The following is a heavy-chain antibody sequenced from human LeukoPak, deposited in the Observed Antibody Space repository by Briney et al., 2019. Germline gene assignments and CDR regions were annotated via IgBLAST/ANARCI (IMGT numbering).Heavy chain of an antibody. CDR1: GYTFTSYD. J-gene: IGHJ4*02. V-gene: IGHV1-8*01. CDR3: AREDSYDYYFDY. CDR2: MNPNSGNT. D-gene: IGHD5-12*01. Sequence: ASVKVSCKASGYTFTSYDINWVRQATGQGLEWMGWMNPNSGNTGYAQKFQGRVTMTRNTSISTAYMELSSLRSEDTAVYYCAREDSYDYYFDYWGQGTLVTVSS.